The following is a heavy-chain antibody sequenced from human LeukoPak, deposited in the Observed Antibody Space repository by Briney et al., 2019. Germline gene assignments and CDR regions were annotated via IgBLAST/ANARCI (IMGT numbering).Heavy chain of an antibody. V-gene: IGHV3-30*18. J-gene: IGHJ4*02. Sequence: GGSLRLSCAASGFTFSSYGMHWVRQAPGKGPEWVAVISYDGSNKYYADSVKGRFTISRDNSKNTLYLQMNSLRAEDTAVYYCANPTGPAAGTLPGYWGQGTLVTVSS. CDR1: GFTFSSYG. CDR2: ISYDGSNK. CDR3: ANPTGPAAGTLPGY. D-gene: IGHD6-13*01.